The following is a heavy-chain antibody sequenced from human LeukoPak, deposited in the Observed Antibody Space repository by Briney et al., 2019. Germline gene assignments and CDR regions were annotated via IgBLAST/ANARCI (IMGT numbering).Heavy chain of an antibody. J-gene: IGHJ4*02. Sequence: GGSLRLSCAASGFTFSDHHMSWIRQAPGKGLEWVSYISTSGNTINYADSVKGRFTISRDNAKKSLFLQMNSLRADDTAVYSCARDPLNLRGPESYFDSWGQGTLVSVSS. D-gene: IGHD3-16*01. CDR2: ISTSGNTI. V-gene: IGHV3-11*01. CDR1: GFTFSDHH. CDR3: ARDPLNLRGPESYFDS.